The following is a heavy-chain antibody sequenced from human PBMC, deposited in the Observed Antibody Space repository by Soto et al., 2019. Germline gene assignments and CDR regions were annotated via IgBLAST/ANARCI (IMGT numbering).Heavy chain of an antibody. CDR3: ARAKQQGRGSGFDY. J-gene: IGHJ4*02. CDR1: GGAFGGYY. CDR2: INHSGST. Sequence: PAETLSLTCAVYGGAFGGYYCICIRHPPGKGLEWIVEINHSGSTNYNPSLKSRVTISVDTSKNQFSLKLSSVTAADTAVYYCARAKQQGRGSGFDYWGQGTLVTVSS. D-gene: IGHD6-13*01. V-gene: IGHV4-34*01.